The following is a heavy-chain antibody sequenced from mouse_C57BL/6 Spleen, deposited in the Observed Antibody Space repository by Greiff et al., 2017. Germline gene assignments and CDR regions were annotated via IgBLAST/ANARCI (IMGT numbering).Heavy chain of an antibody. CDR1: GFSFTSYA. J-gene: IGHJ3*01. V-gene: IGHV2-9-1*01. CDR2: IWTGGGT. D-gene: IGHD1-1*01. CDR3: ARKSDGSSPWFAY. Sequence: VQLMESGPGLVAPSQSLSITCTVSGFSFTSYAISWVRQPPGRGLEWLGVIWTGGGTNYNSALNSRLSISKDNSKSQVFLKMNSLQTDDTARDYCARKSDGSSPWFAYWGKGTLVTVSA.